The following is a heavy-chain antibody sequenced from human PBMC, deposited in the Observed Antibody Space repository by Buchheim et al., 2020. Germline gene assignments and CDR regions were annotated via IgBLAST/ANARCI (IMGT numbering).Heavy chain of an antibody. CDR3: AKDWANSGMDV. CDR2: ISYDGINK. J-gene: IGHJ6*02. V-gene: IGHV3-30*18. CDR1: GFTFRTYG. D-gene: IGHD3-16*01. Sequence: QVQLVESGGGVVQPGRSLRLSCVVSGFTFRTYGMYWVRQAPGKGLEWLAVISYDGINKYYADSVKGRFPISRDNSKNKLYLQIHSLRADDTAVYYCAKDWANSGMDVWGQGTT.